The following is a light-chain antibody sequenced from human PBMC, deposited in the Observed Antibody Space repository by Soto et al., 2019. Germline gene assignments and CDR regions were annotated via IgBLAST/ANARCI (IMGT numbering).Light chain of an antibody. CDR3: QQYGSSLQT. CDR2: GAS. J-gene: IGKJ1*01. Sequence: EIVLTQSPGTLSLSPGERATLSCRASQSVSSSYLAWYQQKPGQAPRLLIYGASSRATGIPDRSSGSGSGTDFTLTISRLEPEDFAVYYCQQYGSSLQTFGQGTKVDIK. V-gene: IGKV3-20*01. CDR1: QSVSSSY.